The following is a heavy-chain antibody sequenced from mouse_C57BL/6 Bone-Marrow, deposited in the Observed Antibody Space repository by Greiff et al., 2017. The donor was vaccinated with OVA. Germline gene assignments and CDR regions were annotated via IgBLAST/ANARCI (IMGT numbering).Heavy chain of an antibody. CDR1: GFSLTSYG. D-gene: IGHD2-2*01. Sequence: VQLVESGPGLVQPSQSLSITCTVSGFSLTSYGVHWVRQPPGKGLEWLGVIWSGGSTDYNAAFISRLSISKDNSKSQVFFKMNSLQADDTAIYYCAEVTTRGNYAMDYWGQGTSVTVSS. CDR2: IWSGGST. CDR3: AEVTTRGNYAMDY. V-gene: IGHV2-4*01. J-gene: IGHJ4*01.